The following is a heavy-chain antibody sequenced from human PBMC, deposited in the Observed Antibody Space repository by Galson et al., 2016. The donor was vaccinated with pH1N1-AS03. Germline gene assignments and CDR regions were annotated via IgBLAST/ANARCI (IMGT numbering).Heavy chain of an antibody. D-gene: IGHD4-17*01. CDR2: IDWDDDK. V-gene: IGHV2-70*11. J-gene: IGHJ3*02. CDR3: ARMRDYGDLRDAFDI. CDR1: GFSLSTSGMC. Sequence: PALVTPTQTLTLTCTFSGFSLSTSGMCVSWIRQPPGKALEWLARIDWDDDKHYSTSLKTRLTISKDTSKNQVVLTMTNMDPEDTATYYCARMRDYGDLRDAFDIWGQGTMVTVSS.